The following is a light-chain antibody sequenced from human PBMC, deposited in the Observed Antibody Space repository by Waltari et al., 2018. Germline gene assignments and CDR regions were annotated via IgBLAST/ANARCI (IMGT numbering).Light chain of an antibody. Sequence: QSALTQPASVSGSPGQSVTIFCAGTSTDVGCYNSVSWYQEHPGQAPRVIIYDVSDRPSGVSDRFSGSKSGNTASLTISGLQAEDEADYYCSSQSSNDVVLFGGGTKLTVL. J-gene: IGLJ2*01. V-gene: IGLV2-14*01. CDR3: SSQSSNDVVL. CDR1: STDVGCYNS. CDR2: DVS.